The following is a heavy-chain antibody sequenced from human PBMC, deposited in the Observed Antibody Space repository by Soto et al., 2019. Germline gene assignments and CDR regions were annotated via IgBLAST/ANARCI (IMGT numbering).Heavy chain of an antibody. V-gene: IGHV1-8*01. CDR2: MNPNSGNT. D-gene: IGHD3-10*01. CDR3: ARGIGLWFGELKGNFDY. Sequence: ASVKVSCKASGYSFTSYDTNWVRQATGQGLEWMGWMNPNSGNTGYAQKFQGRVTMTRNTSISTAYMELSSLRSEDTAVYYCARGIGLWFGELKGNFDYWGQGTLVTVSS. J-gene: IGHJ4*02. CDR1: GYSFTSYD.